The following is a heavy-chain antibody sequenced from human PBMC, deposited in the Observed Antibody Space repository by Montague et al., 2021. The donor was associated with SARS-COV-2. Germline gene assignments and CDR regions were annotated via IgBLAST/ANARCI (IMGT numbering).Heavy chain of an antibody. CDR1: GGSISSYY. J-gene: IGHJ5*02. V-gene: IGHV4-59*01. CDR2: IYYSGST. Sequence: SEILSLTCTVSGGSISSYYWSWIRQPPGKGLEWIGYIYYSGSTNYNPSLKSRVTISVDTSENQLSLKLSSVTAADTAVYYCARDSGGSSPEDWLGFDPWGQGTLVTVSS. CDR3: ARDSGGSSPEDWLGFDP. D-gene: IGHD2-15*01.